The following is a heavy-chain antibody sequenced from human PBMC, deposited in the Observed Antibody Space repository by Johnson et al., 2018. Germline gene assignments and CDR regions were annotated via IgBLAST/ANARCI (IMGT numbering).Heavy chain of an antibody. D-gene: IGHD2-15*01. CDR2: ISYDGSNT. J-gene: IGHJ3*02. V-gene: IGHV3-30*18. Sequence: QVQLVQSGGGVVQPGRSLRVSCAASGFLFSSYGMHWVRQAPGKGLEWLVLISYDGSNTYYADSVKGRFTISRDNSKNTVYLQMNSLRAEDTAVYYGAKGKYSATQHDVFDIWGQGTMVTVSS. CDR3: AKGKYSATQHDVFDI. CDR1: GFLFSSYG.